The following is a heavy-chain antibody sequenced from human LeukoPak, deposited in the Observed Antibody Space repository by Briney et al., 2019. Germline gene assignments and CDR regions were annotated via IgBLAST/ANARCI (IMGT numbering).Heavy chain of an antibody. CDR2: INPNSGGT. V-gene: IGHV1-2*02. J-gene: IGHJ4*02. CDR1: GYTFTGYY. Sequence: ASVKVSCKPSGYTFTGYYIHWVRQAPGQGLEWMGCINPNSGGTDYAQKFQGRVTMTRDTSITTAYMELSRLRSDDTAVYYCARIAYADWYYFDYWGQGTLVTVSS. D-gene: IGHD4-17*01. CDR3: ARIAYADWYYFDY.